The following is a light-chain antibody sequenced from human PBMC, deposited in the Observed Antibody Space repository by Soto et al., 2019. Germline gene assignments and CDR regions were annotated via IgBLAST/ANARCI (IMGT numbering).Light chain of an antibody. CDR3: QQYDDYWT. J-gene: IGKJ1*01. CDR1: QSISSW. Sequence: DIPMTQSPGTLSASVGDGVTITCRASQSISSWLAWYQQKPGKAPKLLICDTSNLASGVPSRFSGSGSGTEFTLTISSLHPDDFATYYCQQYDDYWTFGQGTKVDIK. V-gene: IGKV1-5*01. CDR2: DTS.